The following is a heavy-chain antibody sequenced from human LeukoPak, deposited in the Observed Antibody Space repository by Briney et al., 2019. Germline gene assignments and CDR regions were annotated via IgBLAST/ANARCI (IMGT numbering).Heavy chain of an antibody. V-gene: IGHV4-39*01. CDR2: IYYSGST. CDR1: GGSISSSSYY. J-gene: IGHJ5*02. CDR3: GKHHGTPNCFDP. Sequence: SETLSLTCTVSGGSISSSSYYWGWIRQPPGKGLEWIGSIYYSGSTYYNPSLKSRVTISVDTSKNQFSLKLSSVTAADTAVYYWGKHHGTPNCFDPWGQGTLVTVSP. D-gene: IGHD2-15*01.